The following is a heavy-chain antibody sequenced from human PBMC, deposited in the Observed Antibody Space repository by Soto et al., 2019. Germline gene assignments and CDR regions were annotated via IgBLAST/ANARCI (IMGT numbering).Heavy chain of an antibody. CDR3: ARGAAGRRGWYFEY. CDR1: GGSISSGGYY. D-gene: IGHD6-6*01. CDR2: IYYSGST. V-gene: IGHV4-31*03. Sequence: QVQLQESGPGLVKPSQTLSLTCTVSGGSISSGGYYWSWIRQHPGKGLEWIGYIYYSGSTYYNPSLTSRATISADTSNNQFSLKLSSVTVADTAVYYCARGAAGRRGWYFEYWGQGTPVIVSS. J-gene: IGHJ4*02.